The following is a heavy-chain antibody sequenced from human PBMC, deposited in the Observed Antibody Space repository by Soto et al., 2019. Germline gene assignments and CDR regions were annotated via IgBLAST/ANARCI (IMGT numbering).Heavy chain of an antibody. CDR1: GFTFSSYA. CDR2: ISYDGSNK. J-gene: IGHJ6*02. CDR3: ARERGSTSYYYYGMDV. Sequence: QVQLVESGGGVVQPGRSLRLSCAASGFTFSSYAMHWVRQAPGKGLEWVAVISYDGSNKYYADSVKGRFTISRDNYKNTLYVQMNSLRAEDTAVYYCARERGSTSYYYYGMDVWGQGPTVTVSS. D-gene: IGHD2-2*01. V-gene: IGHV3-30-3*01.